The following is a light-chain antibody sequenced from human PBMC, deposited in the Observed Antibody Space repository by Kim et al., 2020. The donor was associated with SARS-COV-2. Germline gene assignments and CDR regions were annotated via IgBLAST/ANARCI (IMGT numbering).Light chain of an antibody. CDR1: SSDVGGYNY. J-gene: IGLJ3*02. V-gene: IGLV2-11*01. CDR3: CSYASSYTFWV. CDR2: DVS. Sequence: QPVTTSCTGTSSDVGGYNYVSWYQQHPGKAPKLMTYDVSKRPSGVPDRFAGSKSGNTASLTISGLQAEDEADYYCCSYASSYTFWVFGGGTKLTVL.